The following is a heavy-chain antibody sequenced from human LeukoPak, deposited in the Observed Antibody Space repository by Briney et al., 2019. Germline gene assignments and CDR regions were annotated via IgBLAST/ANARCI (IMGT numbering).Heavy chain of an antibody. CDR3: AKSGGYYYYMDV. CDR1: GFTFNSYA. V-gene: IGHV3-30-3*02. CDR2: ISSDGSNK. J-gene: IGHJ6*03. Sequence: GGSLRLSCAASGFTFNSYALHWVRQAPGKGLEWVAVISSDGSNKYYADSVKGRFTISRDNSKNTLYLQMNSLRAEDTAVYYCAKSGGYYYYMDVWGKGTTVTVSS. D-gene: IGHD4-23*01.